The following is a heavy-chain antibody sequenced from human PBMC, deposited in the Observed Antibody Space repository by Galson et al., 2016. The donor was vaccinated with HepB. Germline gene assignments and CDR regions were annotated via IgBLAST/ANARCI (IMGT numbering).Heavy chain of an antibody. D-gene: IGHD4-23*01. CDR2: INSDGTIP. J-gene: IGHJ5*02. CDR1: GFAFSSHW. V-gene: IGHV3-74*01. CDR3: VRDHSVVPTTAYNWFDP. Sequence: SLRLSCAASGFAFSSHWMHWVRQDLGKGLVWVSRINSDGTIPNYAYSVKGLFAISRDNAKNTLYLQMNSLRAEDTAVYFCVRDHSVVPTTAYNWFDPWGRGTLVTVSS.